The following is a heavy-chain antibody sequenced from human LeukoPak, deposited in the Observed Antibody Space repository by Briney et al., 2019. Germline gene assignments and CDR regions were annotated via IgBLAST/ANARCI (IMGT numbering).Heavy chain of an antibody. V-gene: IGHV5-51*01. Sequence: GESLKISCKGSGYSFTSYWIGWVRQMPGKGLEWMGIIYPGDSDTRYSPSFQGQVTISADKSISTAYLQWSSLKASDTAMYYCARVRGIAAAGTGANYYYMDVWGKGTTVTVSS. D-gene: IGHD6-13*01. CDR2: IYPGDSDT. J-gene: IGHJ6*03. CDR3: ARVRGIAAAGTGANYYYMDV. CDR1: GYSFTSYW.